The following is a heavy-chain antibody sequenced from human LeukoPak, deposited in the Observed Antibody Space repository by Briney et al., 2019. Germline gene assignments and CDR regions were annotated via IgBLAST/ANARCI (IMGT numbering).Heavy chain of an antibody. V-gene: IGHV4-30-4*02. CDR2: ILYSGSA. Sequence: SENLSLTCTVSGGSISXGDYYWSWIRQPPGRGLXXXXNILYSGSAYYNPSLKSRVTISEDASENQFSLKLSSVTAADTAVYYCARDNRFLQTNYYYYGMDVWGQGTTVTVSS. D-gene: IGHD3-3*01. CDR1: GGSISXGDYY. CDR3: ARDNRFLQTNYYYYGMDV. J-gene: IGHJ6*02.